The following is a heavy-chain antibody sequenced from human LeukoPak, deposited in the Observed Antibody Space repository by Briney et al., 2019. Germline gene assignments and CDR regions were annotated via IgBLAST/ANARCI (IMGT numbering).Heavy chain of an antibody. CDR3: AKGVWFGELLFPYYFGY. V-gene: IGHV3-23*01. CDR2: ISGSGGST. D-gene: IGHD3-10*01. Sequence: GGSLRLSCAASGFTFSSYAMSWVRQAPGKGLEWVSAISGSGGSTYYADSVKGRFTISRDNSKNTLYLQMNSLRAEDTAVYYCAKGVWFGELLFPYYFGYWGQGTLVTVSS. CDR1: GFTFSSYA. J-gene: IGHJ4*02.